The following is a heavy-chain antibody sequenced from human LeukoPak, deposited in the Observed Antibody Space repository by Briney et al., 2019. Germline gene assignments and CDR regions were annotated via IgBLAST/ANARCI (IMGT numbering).Heavy chain of an antibody. D-gene: IGHD4-17*01. CDR1: GFTFSSYS. CDR2: ISSSSYI. V-gene: IGHV3-21*01. J-gene: IGHJ4*02. CDR3: ARQGPYGDYSH. Sequence: KPGGSLRLSCAASGFTFSSYSMNWVRQAPGKGLEWVSSISSSSYILYADSVKGRFTISRDNAKNSLFLQINSLSAEDTAVYYCARQGPYGDYSHWGQGTMVTVSS.